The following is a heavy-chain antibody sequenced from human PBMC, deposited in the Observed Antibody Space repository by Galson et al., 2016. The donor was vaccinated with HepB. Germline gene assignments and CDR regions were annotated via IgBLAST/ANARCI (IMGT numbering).Heavy chain of an antibody. Sequence: QSGAEVKKPGESLTISCKASGYTFSVYWIAWVRQVPGKGLAWMGIMYPGDSETKYSPSLQGQVTMSADKSRNTAYLQWTSLKASDTAIYYCVRRRMAAKTLYYYGLDVWGQGTTVTVAS. J-gene: IGHJ6*02. CDR1: GYTFSVYW. V-gene: IGHV5-51*01. CDR2: MYPGDSET. D-gene: IGHD5-24*01. CDR3: VRRRMAAKTLYYYGLDV.